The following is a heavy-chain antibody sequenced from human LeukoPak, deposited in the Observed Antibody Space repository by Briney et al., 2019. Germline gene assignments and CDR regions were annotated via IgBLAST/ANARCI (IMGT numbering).Heavy chain of an antibody. CDR1: GFTFSSCA. CDR3: AKDPGGVVVPAANGMDV. CDR2: ISGSGGRT. Sequence: PGGSLRLSCAASGFTFSSCAMSWVRQAPGKGLEWVSAISGSGGRTYYADSVKGRFTISRDNSKNTLYLQMNSLRAEDTAVYYCAKDPGGVVVPAANGMDVWGQGTTVTVSS. V-gene: IGHV3-23*01. D-gene: IGHD2-2*01. J-gene: IGHJ6*02.